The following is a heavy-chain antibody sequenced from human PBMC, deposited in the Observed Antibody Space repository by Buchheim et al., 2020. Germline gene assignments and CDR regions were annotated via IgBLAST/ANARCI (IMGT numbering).Heavy chain of an antibody. CDR1: GFTFSSYW. J-gene: IGHJ6*02. CDR3: ARDDYSNYVGHGMDV. V-gene: IGHV3-7*01. CDR2: IKQDGSEK. Sequence: EVQLVESGGGLVQPGGSLRLSCAASGFTFSSYWMSWVRQAPGKGLEWVANIKQDGSEKYYVDSVKGRFTISRDNPKNSLYLQMNSLRAEDTAVNYCARDDYSNYVGHGMDVWGQGTT. D-gene: IGHD4-11*01.